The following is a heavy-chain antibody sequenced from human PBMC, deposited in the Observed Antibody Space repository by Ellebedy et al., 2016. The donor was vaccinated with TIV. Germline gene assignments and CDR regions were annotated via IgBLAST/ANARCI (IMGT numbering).Heavy chain of an antibody. Sequence: SETLSLTXTVSDYSISSGYYWGWLRQPPGKGLEWIGSIYHSGSAYYNPSLKSRVTISLDTSKNQFSLKLSSVTAADTAVYYCARVHCSITTCDYYYMDVWGKGTTVTVSS. CDR2: IYHSGSA. CDR3: ARVHCSITTCDYYYMDV. J-gene: IGHJ6*03. V-gene: IGHV4-38-2*02. CDR1: DYSISSGYY. D-gene: IGHD1-1*01.